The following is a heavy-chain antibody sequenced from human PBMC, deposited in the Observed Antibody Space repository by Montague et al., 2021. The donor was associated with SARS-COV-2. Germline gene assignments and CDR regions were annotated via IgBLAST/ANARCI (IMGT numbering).Heavy chain of an antibody. J-gene: IGHJ4*02. V-gene: IGHV4-39*07. CDR3: ARGFDY. Sequence: SETLSLTCTVSGDSINSSYWSRIRQPPGKGLEWIGSIYYSGSTYYNPSLKSRVTISVDTSKNQFSLKLSSVTAADTAVYYCARGFDYWGQGTLVTVSS. CDR2: IYYSGST. CDR1: GDSINSSY.